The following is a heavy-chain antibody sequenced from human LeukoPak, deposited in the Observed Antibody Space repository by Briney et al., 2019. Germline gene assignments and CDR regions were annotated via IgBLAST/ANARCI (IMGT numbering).Heavy chain of an antibody. CDR3: ARDIGYSGFHLDY. D-gene: IGHD5-12*01. V-gene: IGHV3-33*01. CDR2: IWHDGSRK. Sequence: GTSLRLSCEVSGFSLTTHGFHWVRQAPGKGLEWVSVIWHDGSRKEYGDSVRGRFTISRDNSKLYLQMNSLRAEDTAIYYCARDIGYSGFHLDYWGQGTPVTVSS. J-gene: IGHJ4*02. CDR1: GFSLTTHG.